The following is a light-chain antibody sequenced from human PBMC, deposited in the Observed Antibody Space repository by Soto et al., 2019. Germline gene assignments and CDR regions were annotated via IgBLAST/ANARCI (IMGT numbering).Light chain of an antibody. CDR3: QHYGIALFT. J-gene: IGKJ3*01. CDR1: QSFSSSY. CDR2: GAS. Sequence: EIVLTPSPGTLSLSPGERATLSCRASQSFSSSYLAWYQQKPGQAPRLLIYGASSRATGIPDRFSGSGSGTDFTLTISSLEPEDFAVYYCQHYGIALFTFGPGTKVDVK. V-gene: IGKV3-20*01.